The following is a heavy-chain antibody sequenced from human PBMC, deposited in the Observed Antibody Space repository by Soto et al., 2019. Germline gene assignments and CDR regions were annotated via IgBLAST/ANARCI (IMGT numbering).Heavy chain of an antibody. J-gene: IGHJ5*02. V-gene: IGHV4-31*03. D-gene: IGHD6-13*01. CDR3: ARGSSSWSNWFDP. Sequence: PSETLSLTCTVSGGSISSGGYYWSWIRQHPWKGLEWIGYIYYSGSTYYNPSLKSRVTISVDTSKNQFSLKLSSVTAADTAVYYCARGSSSWSNWFDPWGQGTLVTVSS. CDR1: GGSISSGGYY. CDR2: IYYSGST.